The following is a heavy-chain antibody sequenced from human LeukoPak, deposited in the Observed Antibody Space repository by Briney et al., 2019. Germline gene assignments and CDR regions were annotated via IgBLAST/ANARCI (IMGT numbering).Heavy chain of an antibody. CDR2: ISSSSSYI. Sequence: GGSLRLSCTASGFTFSSYSMNWVRQAPGKGLEWVSSISSSSSYIYYADSVKGRFTISRDNAKNSLYLQMNSLRAEDTAVYYCARDPAFLGSSSPTFDYWGQGTLVTVSS. V-gene: IGHV3-21*01. CDR3: ARDPAFLGSSSPTFDY. J-gene: IGHJ4*02. D-gene: IGHD6-6*01. CDR1: GFTFSSYS.